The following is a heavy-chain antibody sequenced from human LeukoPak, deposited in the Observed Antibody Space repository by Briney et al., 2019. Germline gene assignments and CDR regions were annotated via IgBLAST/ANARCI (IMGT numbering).Heavy chain of an antibody. J-gene: IGHJ4*02. CDR1: GFTFSSYA. Sequence: PGGTLRLSCAASGFTFSSYAVSWVRHAPEKGLEWVSAISGSGGSTYYADSVKGRFTISRDNSKNTLYLQMNSLRAEDTAVYYCAKDLMRPGYSYGLFDYWGQGTLVTVSS. V-gene: IGHV3-23*01. CDR3: AKDLMRPGYSYGLFDY. CDR2: ISGSGGST. D-gene: IGHD5-18*01.